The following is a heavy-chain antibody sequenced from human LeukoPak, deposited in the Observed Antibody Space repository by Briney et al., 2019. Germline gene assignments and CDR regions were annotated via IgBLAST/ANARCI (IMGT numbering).Heavy chain of an antibody. D-gene: IGHD3-16*01. CDR2: ISYDGSNK. Sequence: QPGRSLRLSCAASGFTFSSYAMRWVRQAPGKGLEWVAVISYDGSNKYYADSVKGRFTISRDNSKNTLYLQMNSLRAEDTAVYYCATLGVYWGQGTLVTVSS. J-gene: IGHJ4*02. V-gene: IGHV3-30-3*01. CDR1: GFTFSSYA. CDR3: ATLGVY.